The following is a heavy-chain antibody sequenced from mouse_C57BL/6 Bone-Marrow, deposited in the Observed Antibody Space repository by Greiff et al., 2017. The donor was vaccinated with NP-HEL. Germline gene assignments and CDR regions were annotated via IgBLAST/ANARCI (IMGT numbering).Heavy chain of an antibody. CDR3: ARSGDYYDGGYFDY. J-gene: IGHJ2*01. CDR1: GYTFTSYW. D-gene: IGHD1-1*01. CDR2: IHPNSGST. V-gene: IGHV1-64*01. Sequence: QVHVKQPGAELVKPGASVKLSCKASGYTFTSYWMHWVKQRPGQGLEWIGMIHPNSGSTNYNEKFKSKATLTVDKSSSTAYMQLSSLTSEDSAVYYCARSGDYYDGGYFDYWGQGTTLTVSS.